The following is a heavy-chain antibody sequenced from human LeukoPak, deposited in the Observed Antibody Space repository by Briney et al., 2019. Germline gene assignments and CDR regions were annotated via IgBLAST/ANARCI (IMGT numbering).Heavy chain of an antibody. CDR1: GFTFSSYG. J-gene: IGHJ4*02. Sequence: GSSLRLSCAASGFTFSSYGMDWVRQAPGKGLEWGAVISFDGNNKYYADSVKGRFTISRDNSKNTLYLQMNSLRAEDTAVYYCATTQLAPLGYWGQGTLVTVSS. CDR3: ATTQLAPLGY. D-gene: IGHD2-2*01. V-gene: IGHV3-30*03. CDR2: ISFDGNNK.